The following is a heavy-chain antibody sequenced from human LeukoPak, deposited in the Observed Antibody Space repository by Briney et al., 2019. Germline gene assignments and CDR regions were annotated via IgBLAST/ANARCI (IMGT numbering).Heavy chain of an antibody. D-gene: IGHD5-12*01. CDR1: GGSISSGGFH. CDR2: IYSSGST. J-gene: IGHJ4*02. Sequence: PSETLSLTCTVSGGSISSGGFHWSWIRQLPGKGLEWLGYIYSSGSTYYNPSLKSRVAISADTSKNQFSLRLSSVTAADTAVYYCARENPIVATIPFFDYWGQGTLVTVSS. V-gene: IGHV4-31*03. CDR3: ARENPIVATIPFFDY.